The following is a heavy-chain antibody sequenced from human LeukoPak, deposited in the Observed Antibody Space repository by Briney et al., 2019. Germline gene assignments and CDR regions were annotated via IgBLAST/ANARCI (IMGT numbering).Heavy chain of an antibody. CDR1: GFTFSSYG. Sequence: PGRSLRLSCAASGFTFSSYGMHWVRQAPGKGLEWVAFIWYDGSNKYYADSVKGRFTISRDNSKNTLYLQMNSLRAEDTAVYYCARDLEGIVDYWGQGTLVTVSS. J-gene: IGHJ4*02. CDR3: ARDLEGIVDY. D-gene: IGHD3-3*01. CDR2: IWYDGSNK. V-gene: IGHV3-33*01.